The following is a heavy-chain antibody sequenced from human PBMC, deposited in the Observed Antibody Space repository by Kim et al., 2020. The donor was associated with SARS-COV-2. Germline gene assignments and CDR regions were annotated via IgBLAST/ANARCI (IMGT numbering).Heavy chain of an antibody. Sequence: LKSRVTISVDTSKNQFSLKLSSVTAADTAVYYCARGRITIFGVVTEFDYWGPGTLVTVSS. CDR3: ARGRITIFGVVTEFDY. V-gene: IGHV4-31*02. D-gene: IGHD3-3*01. J-gene: IGHJ4*02.